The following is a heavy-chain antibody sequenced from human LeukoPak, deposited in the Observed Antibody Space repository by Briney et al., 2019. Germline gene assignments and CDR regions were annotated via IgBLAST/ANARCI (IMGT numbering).Heavy chain of an antibody. J-gene: IGHJ4*02. CDR3: AGEPPHYDYIWGGQSAGFDY. D-gene: IGHD3-16*01. Sequence: PSETLSLTCTVSGGSISSYYWSWIRQPPGRGLEWIGYIYHTGSTSYNPSLKSRVTISLDTSKNQFSLKLTSVTAADTAVYYCAGEPPHYDYIWGGQSAGFDYWGQGTLVTVSS. CDR2: IYHTGST. V-gene: IGHV4-59*01. CDR1: GGSISSYY.